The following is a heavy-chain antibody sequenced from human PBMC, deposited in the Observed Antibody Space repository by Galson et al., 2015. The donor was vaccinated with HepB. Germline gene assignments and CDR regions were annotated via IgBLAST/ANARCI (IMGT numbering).Heavy chain of an antibody. V-gene: IGHV3-7*03. D-gene: IGHD6-19*01. CDR2: IKQDGSEK. CDR3: ARVGDSSGWTYFDY. J-gene: IGHJ4*02. Sequence: SLRLSCAASGFTFSSYWMSWVRQAPGKGLEWVANIKQDGSEKYYVDSVKGRFTISRDNAKNSLYLQMNSLRAEDTAVYYCARVGDSSGWTYFDYWGQGTLVTVSS. CDR1: GFTFSSYW.